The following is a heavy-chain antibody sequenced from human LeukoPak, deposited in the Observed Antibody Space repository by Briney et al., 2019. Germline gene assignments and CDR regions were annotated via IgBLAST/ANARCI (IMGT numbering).Heavy chain of an antibody. CDR3: ARKIYGSGLN. CDR2: INHSGST. CDR1: GESFSGYF. J-gene: IGHJ4*02. V-gene: IGHV4-34*01. D-gene: IGHD3-10*01. Sequence: SETLSLTCAVYGESFSGYFWSWIRQPPGKGLEWIGEINHSGSTSYNPSLKSRVTISIDTSKNQFSLNLSSVSAADTSVYYCARKIYGSGLNCGQGTLVTVSS.